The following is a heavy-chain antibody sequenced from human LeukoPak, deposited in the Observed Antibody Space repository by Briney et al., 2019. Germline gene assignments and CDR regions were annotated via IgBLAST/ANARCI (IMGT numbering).Heavy chain of an antibody. CDR3: AREGYSYGYDY. CDR2: INPNSGGT. D-gene: IGHD5-18*01. Sequence: ASVKVSCKASGYTFTGYYMHWVRQAPGQGLEWMGWINPNSGGTNYARKFQGRVTMTRDTSISTAYMELSRLRSDDTAVYYCAREGYSYGYDYWGQGTLVTVSS. V-gene: IGHV1-2*02. CDR1: GYTFTGYY. J-gene: IGHJ4*02.